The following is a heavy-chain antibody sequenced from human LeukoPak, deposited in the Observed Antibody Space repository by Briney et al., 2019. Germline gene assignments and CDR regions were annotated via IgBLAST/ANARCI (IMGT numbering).Heavy chain of an antibody. CDR1: RNTLNQFS. J-gene: IGHJ5*02. CDR3: ATDLLASGLKTFDP. D-gene: IGHD6-25*01. Sequence: SVNVSCKLTRNTLNQFSMHLLRQSPATPIEWTGVFDPEVGITVYAQKFQGRVTMTEDTSTEPAYMELSSLRSEDTAVYYCATDLLASGLKTFDPWGQGTLVTVSS. V-gene: IGHV1-24*01. CDR2: FDPEVGIT.